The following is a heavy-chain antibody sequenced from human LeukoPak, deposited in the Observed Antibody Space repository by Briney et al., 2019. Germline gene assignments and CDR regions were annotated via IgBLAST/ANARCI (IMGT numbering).Heavy chain of an antibody. Sequence: ASVKVSCKSSGFTFTDSYIHWVRQAPGQGLEWMGYIGPHSSATSSPQEFQGRVTMTRDTSMSTPYMELTRLTSDDTAVYYCAREGNGLLSKDFDYWGQGTLVTVSS. CDR3: AREGNGLLSKDFDY. J-gene: IGHJ4*02. D-gene: IGHD2/OR15-2a*01. CDR1: GFTFTDSY. CDR2: IGPHSSAT. V-gene: IGHV1-2*02.